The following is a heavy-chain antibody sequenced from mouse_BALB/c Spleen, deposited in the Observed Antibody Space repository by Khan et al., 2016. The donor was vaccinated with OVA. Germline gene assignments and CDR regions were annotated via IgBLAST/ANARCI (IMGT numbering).Heavy chain of an antibody. CDR3: NRVYDSYVDG. Sequence: EVKLEESGGGLVQPGGSMKLSCVASGFTFSNYWMNWVRQSPEKGLEWVAEIRLKYNNYVTHYAESVKGRFSNSRDASNSSVYLHMNNVRAEDTGICYCNRVYDSYVDGWGSGTSVTVFS. CDR1: GFTFSNYW. J-gene: IGHJ1*01. V-gene: IGHV6-6*02. D-gene: IGHD2-12*01. CDR2: IRLKYNNYVT.